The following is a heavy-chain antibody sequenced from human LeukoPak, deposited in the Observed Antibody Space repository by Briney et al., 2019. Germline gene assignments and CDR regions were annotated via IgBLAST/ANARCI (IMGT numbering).Heavy chain of an antibody. V-gene: IGHV3-23*01. Sequence: GGSLRLSCAASGFTFSSYAMSWVRQAPGKGLEWVSAISGSGGSTYYADSVKGRFTISRDNSKNTLYLQMNSLRAEDTAVYYCAKNYDFWSGYYSPLDYWGQGTLVTVS. CDR1: GFTFSSYA. CDR2: ISGSGGST. D-gene: IGHD3-3*01. CDR3: AKNYDFWSGYYSPLDY. J-gene: IGHJ4*02.